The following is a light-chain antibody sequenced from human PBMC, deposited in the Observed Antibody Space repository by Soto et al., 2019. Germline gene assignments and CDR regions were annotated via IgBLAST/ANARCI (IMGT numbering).Light chain of an antibody. Sequence: QSALTQPASVSGSPGQSITISCTGTSSDVGAYKYVSWYQQHPGKVPKLMIYEVSNRPSGVSTRFSGSKSGNTASLTISGLQAEDEADYYCSSYTSSSTMLVGGGTKLTVL. CDR3: SSYTSSSTML. J-gene: IGLJ2*01. CDR1: SSDVGAYKY. V-gene: IGLV2-14*01. CDR2: EVS.